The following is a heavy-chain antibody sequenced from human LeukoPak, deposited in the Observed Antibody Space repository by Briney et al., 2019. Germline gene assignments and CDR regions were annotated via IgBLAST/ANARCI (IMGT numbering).Heavy chain of an antibody. D-gene: IGHD5-18*01. Sequence: SETLSLTCAVYGGSFSGYYWSWIRQPPGKGLEWIGYIYYSGSTNYNPSLKSRVTISVDTSKNQFSLKLSSVTAADTAVYYCARHVAYSYDHYGMDVWGQGTTVTVSS. J-gene: IGHJ6*02. CDR2: IYYSGST. V-gene: IGHV4-59*08. CDR3: ARHVAYSYDHYGMDV. CDR1: GGSFSGYY.